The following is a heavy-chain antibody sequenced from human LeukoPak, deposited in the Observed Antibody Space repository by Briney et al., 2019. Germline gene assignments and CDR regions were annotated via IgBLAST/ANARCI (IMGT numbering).Heavy chain of an antibody. CDR2: ISSSSSYI. J-gene: IGHJ4*02. V-gene: IGHV3-21*01. CDR1: GFTFGKYW. Sequence: GGSLRLSCVASGFTFGKYWMSWVRQAPGKGLEWVSSISSSSSYIYYADSVKGRFTISRDNAKNSLYLQMNSLRAEDTAVYYCARDYDSSGYYDYWGQGTLVTVSS. D-gene: IGHD3-22*01. CDR3: ARDYDSSGYYDY.